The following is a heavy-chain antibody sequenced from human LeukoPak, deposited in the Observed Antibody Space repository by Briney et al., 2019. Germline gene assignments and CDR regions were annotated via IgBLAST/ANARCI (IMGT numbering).Heavy chain of an antibody. CDR3: AGGSNHWFGP. V-gene: IGHV3-64*01. Sequence: PGGSLRLSCAASGFTFSSYVMHWVRQAPEKGLEYISVISSNGDSTYYANSVKGRFTISRDNSKNTLFLQMGSLRADDMAVYYCAGGSNHWFGPWGQGTLVTVSS. CDR2: ISSNGDST. J-gene: IGHJ5*02. CDR1: GFTFSSYV. D-gene: IGHD1-14*01.